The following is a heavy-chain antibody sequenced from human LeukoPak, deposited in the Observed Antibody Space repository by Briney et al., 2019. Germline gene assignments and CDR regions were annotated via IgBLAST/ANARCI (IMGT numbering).Heavy chain of an antibody. CDR3: AREFGGTLILRIAATNWFDP. D-gene: IGHD6-13*01. CDR2: IYTSGST. Sequence: SETLSLTCTVSGGSISSYYWRWIRQPAGKGLEWIGRIYTSGSTNYNPSLKSRVTMSVDTSKNQFSLKLSSVTAADTAVYYCAREFGGTLILRIAATNWFDPWGQGTLVTVSS. J-gene: IGHJ5*02. V-gene: IGHV4-4*07. CDR1: GGSISSYY.